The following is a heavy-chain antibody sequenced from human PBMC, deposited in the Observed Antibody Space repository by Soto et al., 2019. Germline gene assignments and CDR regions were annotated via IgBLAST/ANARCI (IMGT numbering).Heavy chain of an antibody. CDR2: ISDDVRNK. Sequence: QVQLVESGGGVVQPGRSLRLSCEASGFTFSSYGMHWVRQAPGKGLAWVAVISDDVRNKYYADSVKGRFTISRDNSKNTVYLQMNSLRPEDTAIYYCAKPNYYDGSGYFTRGAFDNWGQGTSDTVSS. J-gene: IGHJ3*02. D-gene: IGHD3-22*01. V-gene: IGHV3-30*18. CDR3: AKPNYYDGSGYFTRGAFDN. CDR1: GFTFSSYG.